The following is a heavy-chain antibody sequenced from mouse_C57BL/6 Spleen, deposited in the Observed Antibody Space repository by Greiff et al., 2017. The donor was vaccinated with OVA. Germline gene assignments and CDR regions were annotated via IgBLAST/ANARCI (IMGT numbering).Heavy chain of an antibody. J-gene: IGHJ3*01. CDR2: ISSGSSTI. Sequence: EVKLMESGGGLVKPGGSLKLSCAASGFTFSDYGMHWVRQAPEKGLEWVAYISSGSSTIYYADTVKGRFTISRDNAKNTLFLQMTSLRSEDTAMYYCARPGDGYKGFAYWGQGTLVTVSA. CDR1: GFTFSDYG. V-gene: IGHV5-17*01. D-gene: IGHD2-3*01. CDR3: ARPGDGYKGFAY.